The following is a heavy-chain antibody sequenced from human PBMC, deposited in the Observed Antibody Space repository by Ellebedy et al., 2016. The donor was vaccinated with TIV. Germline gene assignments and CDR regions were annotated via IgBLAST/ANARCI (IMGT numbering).Heavy chain of an antibody. J-gene: IGHJ4*02. D-gene: IGHD1-26*01. V-gene: IGHV3-30*04. Sequence: GGSLRLXCAASGFPFSRSAMHWVRQAPGKGLEWVASMSSDGRYKYYAGSVKGRFTISRDNSENTLYLRMDSLRGDDTAVYYCTREEGPTHFDYWGQGTLVTVSS. CDR3: TREEGPTHFDY. CDR1: GFPFSRSA. CDR2: MSSDGRYK.